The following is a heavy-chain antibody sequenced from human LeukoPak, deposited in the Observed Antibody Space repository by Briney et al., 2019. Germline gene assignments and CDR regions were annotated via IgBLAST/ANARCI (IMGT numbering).Heavy chain of an antibody. CDR1: GFSFSSYS. CDR2: ISYSSTYI. V-gene: IGHV3-21*04. Sequence: GGSLRLSCAASGFSFSSYSMNWVRQAPGKGLEWVSSISYSSTYIYYADSVRGRFTISRDNAKNSLYLQMNSLRAEDTAVYYCAKTTAGNSSGRYPGWPVDYWGQGTLVTVSS. CDR3: AKTTAGNSSGRYPGWPVDY. J-gene: IGHJ4*02. D-gene: IGHD6-19*01.